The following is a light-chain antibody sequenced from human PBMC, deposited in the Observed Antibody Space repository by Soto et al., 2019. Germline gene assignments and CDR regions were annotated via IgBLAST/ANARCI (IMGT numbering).Light chain of an antibody. Sequence: QSVLTQPASVSGSPGQSITISCTGTSSDVGGYNYVSWYQQQAGKAPKLIIHEVSNRPSGVSNRFSGSKSGNTASLTVSSLQAEDEADYYCSSYAGSSNVFGTGTKVTVL. CDR3: SSYAGSSNV. CDR2: EVS. J-gene: IGLJ1*01. CDR1: SSDVGGYNY. V-gene: IGLV2-14*01.